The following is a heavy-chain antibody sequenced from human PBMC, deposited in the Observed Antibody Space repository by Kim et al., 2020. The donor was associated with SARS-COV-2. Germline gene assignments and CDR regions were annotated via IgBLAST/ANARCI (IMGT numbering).Heavy chain of an antibody. CDR3: AKGNGDHYYYGMDV. V-gene: IGHV3-23*01. J-gene: IGHJ6*02. CDR1: GFAFKNYA. D-gene: IGHD4-17*01. CDR2: VSGSGGST. Sequence: GGSLRLSCAASGFAFKNYAMTWVRQAPGKGLEWVSGVSGSGGSTYYADSVKGRFTISRDHSKNTLYLQMNSWRAEDTSLYYCAKGNGDHYYYGMDVWGQGNTVIVSS.